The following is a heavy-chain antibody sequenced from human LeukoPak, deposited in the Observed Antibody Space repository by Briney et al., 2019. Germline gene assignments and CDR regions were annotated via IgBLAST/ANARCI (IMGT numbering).Heavy chain of an antibody. CDR1: GFTVSSNY. V-gene: IGHV3-66*01. J-gene: IGHJ6*03. Sequence: GGSLRLSCAASGFTVSSNYMSWVRQAPGKGLEWVSVIYSGGSTYYADSVKGRFTISRDNSKNTLYLQMNSLRAEDTAVYYCARDREEEWWGYYYYYMDVWGKGTTVTISS. D-gene: IGHD2-15*01. CDR2: IYSGGST. CDR3: ARDREEEWWGYYYYYMDV.